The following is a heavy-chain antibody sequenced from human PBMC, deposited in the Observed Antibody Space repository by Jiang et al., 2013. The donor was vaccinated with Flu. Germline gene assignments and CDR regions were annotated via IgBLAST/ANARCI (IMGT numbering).Heavy chain of an antibody. Sequence: EVKKPGASVKVSCKASGYTFTNYDINWVRRATGQGLEWMGWINPNSGGTNYAQKFQGRVTITADESTSTAYMELSSLRSEDTAVYYCARAASDYSNYYHYFDYWGQGTLVTVSS. D-gene: IGHD4-11*01. V-gene: IGHV1-8*01. CDR1: GYTFTNYD. CDR2: INPNSGGT. CDR3: ARAASDYSNYYHYFDY. J-gene: IGHJ4*02.